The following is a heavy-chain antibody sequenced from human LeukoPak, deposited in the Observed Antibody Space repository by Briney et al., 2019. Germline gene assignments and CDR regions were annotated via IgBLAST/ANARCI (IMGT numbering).Heavy chain of an antibody. CDR3: ARVDYGGNPLDY. Sequence: SETLSLTCTVSGGSISSYYWSWIRQPPGKGLEWIGYIYYSGSTDYNPSLKSRVTISVDTSKNQFSLKLSSVTAADTAVYYCARVDYGGNPLDYWGQGTLVTVSS. CDR1: GGSISSYY. CDR2: IYYSGST. V-gene: IGHV4-59*01. J-gene: IGHJ4*02. D-gene: IGHD4-23*01.